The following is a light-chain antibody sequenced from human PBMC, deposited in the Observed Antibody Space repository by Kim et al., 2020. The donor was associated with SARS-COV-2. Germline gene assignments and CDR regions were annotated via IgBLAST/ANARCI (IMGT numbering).Light chain of an antibody. J-gene: IGLJ3*02. CDR2: EDN. V-gene: IGLV6-57*03. CDR3: QSYDSSSWV. Sequence: GKTVTIPCTRSSGSIASNYVQWYQQRPGSAPTTVIYEDNQRPSGVPDRFSGSIDSSSNSASLTSSGLKTEDEADYYCQSYDSSSWVFGGGTQLTVL. CDR1: SGSIASNY.